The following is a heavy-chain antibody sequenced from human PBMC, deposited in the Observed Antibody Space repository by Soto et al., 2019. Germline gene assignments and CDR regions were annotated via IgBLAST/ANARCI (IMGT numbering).Heavy chain of an antibody. CDR3: ARYALVLTGYLYPFDY. CDR2: IYHNGST. CDR1: GASISSPSYF. V-gene: IGHV4-39*01. Sequence: SETLSLTCTVSGASISSPSYFWGWIRQPPGKGLEWIGSIYHNGSTYHNPSLKSRVTMSVDTSKNQISLKLVPVTAADTAVYYCARYALVLTGYLYPFDYWGQGILVTVSS. J-gene: IGHJ4*02. D-gene: IGHD3-9*01.